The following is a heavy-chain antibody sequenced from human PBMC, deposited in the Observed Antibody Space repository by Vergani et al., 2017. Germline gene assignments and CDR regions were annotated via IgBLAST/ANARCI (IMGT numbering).Heavy chain of an antibody. CDR1: GFTFSDYY. V-gene: IGHV3-11*04. CDR2: ISSSGSTI. D-gene: IGHD2-15*01. J-gene: IGHJ5*02. Sequence: VHLLESGGGLVQSGGSLRLSCAASGFTFSDYYMSWIRQAPGKGLEWVSYISSSGSTIYYADSVKGRFTISRDNAKNSLYLQMNSLRAEDTAVYYCARDLLGYCSGGSCYGWFDPWGQGTLVTVSS. CDR3: ARDLLGYCSGGSCYGWFDP.